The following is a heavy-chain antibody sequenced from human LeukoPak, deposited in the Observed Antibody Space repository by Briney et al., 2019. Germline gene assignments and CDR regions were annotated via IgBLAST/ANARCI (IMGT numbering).Heavy chain of an antibody. Sequence: SETLSLTCTVSGGSISSYYRSWIRQPAGKGLEWIGRIYTSGSTNYNPSLKSRVTMSVDTSKNQFSLKLSSVTAADTAVYYCARDSITMVRGVNSGGMDVWGQGTTVTVSS. V-gene: IGHV4-4*07. CDR3: ARDSITMVRGVNSGGMDV. J-gene: IGHJ6*02. CDR1: GGSISSYY. D-gene: IGHD3-10*01. CDR2: IYTSGST.